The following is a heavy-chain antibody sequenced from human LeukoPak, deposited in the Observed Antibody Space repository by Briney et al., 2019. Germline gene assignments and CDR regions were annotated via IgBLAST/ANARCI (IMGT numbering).Heavy chain of an antibody. V-gene: IGHV3-20*04. CDR1: GFTFDDYG. CDR3: ARGNSNGY. D-gene: IGHD5-18*01. J-gene: IGHJ4*02. CDR2: INWNVGST. Sequence: GGSLRLSCAASGFTFDDYGMSWVRQAPGPGLEWVSGINWNVGSTGYADSVKGRFTISRDNAKNSLYVQMNRPRAEVPELYYSARGNSNGYWAQGTLVTVSS.